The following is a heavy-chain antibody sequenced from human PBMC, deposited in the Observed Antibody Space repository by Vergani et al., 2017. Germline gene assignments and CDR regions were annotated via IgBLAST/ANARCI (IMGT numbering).Heavy chain of an antibody. D-gene: IGHD6-13*01. J-gene: IGHJ4*02. Sequence: EVQLVPSGAEVKTPGESLKISCKGSGYSFTSYWIGWVRQMPGKGLEWMGIIYPGDSDTRYSPSFQGQVTISADKSISTAYLQWSSLKASDTAMYYCARRPYSSSWYTYAFDYWGQGTLVTVSS. CDR2: IYPGDSDT. V-gene: IGHV5-51*01. CDR3: ARRPYSSSWYTYAFDY. CDR1: GYSFTSYW.